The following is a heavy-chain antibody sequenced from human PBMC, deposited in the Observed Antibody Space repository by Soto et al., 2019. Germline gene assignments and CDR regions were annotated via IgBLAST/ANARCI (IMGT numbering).Heavy chain of an antibody. D-gene: IGHD2-8*01. J-gene: IGHJ4*02. CDR1: GGYISSGGNY. CDR2: IYYTGHT. CDR3: AREDINESFFDS. Sequence: SETLSLTCSVSGGYISSGGNYWSWIRQHPGKGLEWIGFIYYTGHTKYNAALKGRASISGDMSENQFSLTLTSVTAADTAVYYCAREDINESFFDSWGPGILVTVSS. V-gene: IGHV4-31*03.